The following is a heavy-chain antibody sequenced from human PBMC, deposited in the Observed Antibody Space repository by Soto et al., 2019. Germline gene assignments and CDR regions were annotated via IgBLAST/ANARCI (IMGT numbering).Heavy chain of an antibody. CDR2: INPSGGST. CDR3: ARDSEVTICAVAKVDYYYGMDV. CDR1: GYTFTSYY. D-gene: IGHD3-3*01. V-gene: IGHV1-46*01. J-gene: IGHJ6*02. Sequence: ASVKVSCKASGYTFTSYYMHWVRQAPGQGLEWMGIINPSGGSTSYAQKFQGRVTMTRDTSTSTVYMELSSLRSEDTAVYYCARDSEVTICAVAKVDYYYGMDVWGQGTTVTVSS.